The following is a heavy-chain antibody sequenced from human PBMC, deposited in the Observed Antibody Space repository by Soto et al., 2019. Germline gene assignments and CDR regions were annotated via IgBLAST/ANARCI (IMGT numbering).Heavy chain of an antibody. CDR1: GYTFTSYA. V-gene: IGHV1-3*01. CDR3: ARDLIFCSTTSCSPLFDP. J-gene: IGHJ5*02. CDR2: INAGNGNT. Sequence: ASVKVSCKASGYTFTSYAMHWVRQAPGQRLEWMGWINAGNGNTKYSQKFQGRVTITRDTSASTAYMELSSLRSEDTAVYYCARDLIFCSTTSCSPLFDPWGQGSLVPVSS. D-gene: IGHD2-2*01.